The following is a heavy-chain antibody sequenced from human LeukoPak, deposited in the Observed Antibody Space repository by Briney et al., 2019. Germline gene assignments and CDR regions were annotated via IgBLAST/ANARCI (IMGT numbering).Heavy chain of an antibody. CDR3: AKGYSEDILSYFDY. D-gene: IGHD3-9*01. V-gene: IGHV3-33*06. Sequence: PGRSLRLSCAASGFTFSSYGMHGVRQAPGKGLEWVSIIWYDGSNKYYADPVKGRFTISRDNSKNTLYLQMNSLRAEDTAVYYCAKGYSEDILSYFDYWGQGTLVTVSS. CDR2: IWYDGSNK. CDR1: GFTFSSYG. J-gene: IGHJ4*02.